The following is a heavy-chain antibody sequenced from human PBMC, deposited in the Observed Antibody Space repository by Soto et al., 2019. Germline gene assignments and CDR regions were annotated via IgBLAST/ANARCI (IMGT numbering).Heavy chain of an antibody. V-gene: IGHV4-59*01. Sequence: PSETLSLTCTVSGGSISSYYWSWIRQPPGKGLEWIGYIYYSGSTNYNPSLKSRVTISVDTSKNQFSLKLSSVTAADTAVYYFARVLPLAFFSAVTTEANWFDPWSQGTLVTVSS. CDR2: IYYSGST. CDR3: ARVLPLAFFSAVTTEANWFDP. D-gene: IGHD4-17*01. CDR1: GGSISSYY. J-gene: IGHJ5*02.